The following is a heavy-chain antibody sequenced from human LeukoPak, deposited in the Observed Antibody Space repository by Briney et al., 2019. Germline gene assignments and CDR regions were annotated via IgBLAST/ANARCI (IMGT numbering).Heavy chain of an antibody. D-gene: IGHD6-19*01. CDR2: IYTSGST. CDR1: GGSISSYY. V-gene: IGHV4-4*07. Sequence: SETLSLTCTVPGGSISSYYWSWIRQPAGKGLEWIGRIYTSGSTNYNPSLKSRVTMSVDTSKNQFSLKLSSVTAADTAVYHCARDYSSGRYDAFDIWGQGTMATVSS. J-gene: IGHJ3*02. CDR3: ARDYSSGRYDAFDI.